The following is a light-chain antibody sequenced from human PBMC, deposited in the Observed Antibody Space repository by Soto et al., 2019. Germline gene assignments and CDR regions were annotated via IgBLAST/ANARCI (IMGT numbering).Light chain of an antibody. Sequence: QLVLTRSSSASASLGSSVKLTCTLSSGHNDYIIAWHQQQPGKAPRYLMKLERSGSYNKGSGVPDRFSGSSSGAARYLTISNLQFEDEADYYCETWNSHTHVFGAGTKLTVL. CDR2: LERSGSY. V-gene: IGLV4-60*02. CDR3: ETWNSHTHV. CDR1: SGHNDYI. J-gene: IGLJ2*01.